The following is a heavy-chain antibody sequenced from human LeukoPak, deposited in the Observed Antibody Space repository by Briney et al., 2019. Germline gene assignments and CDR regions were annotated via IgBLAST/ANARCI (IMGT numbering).Heavy chain of an antibody. Sequence: ASVKVSCKASGYTFTSYDINWVRQATGQGLEWMGWMNPNSGNTGYAQKFQGRVTMTRNTSISTAYMELSSLRSEDTAVYYCARDLVGAGGDAFDIWGQGTMVTVSP. CDR3: ARDLVGAGGDAFDI. V-gene: IGHV1-8*01. CDR1: GYTFTSYD. CDR2: MNPNSGNT. D-gene: IGHD3-10*01. J-gene: IGHJ3*02.